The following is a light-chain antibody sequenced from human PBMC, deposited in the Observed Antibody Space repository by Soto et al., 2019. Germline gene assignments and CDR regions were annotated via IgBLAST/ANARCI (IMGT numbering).Light chain of an antibody. V-gene: IGKV3D-20*02. Sequence: IGLTQSTGTLSLSPGERATLSCRASQGVSSTYLAWYQQIPGQAPRLLIYGASHRAAGIPDRFSGRGSGTDFALTISSLEPEDFAVYYCQQGSNWPPGLTFGGGTKVDIK. CDR1: QGVSSTY. J-gene: IGKJ4*01. CDR3: QQGSNWPPGLT. CDR2: GAS.